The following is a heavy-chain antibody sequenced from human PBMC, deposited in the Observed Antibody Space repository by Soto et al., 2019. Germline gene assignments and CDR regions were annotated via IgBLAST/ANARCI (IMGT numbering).Heavy chain of an antibody. CDR3: ARQRGCDY. J-gene: IGHJ4*02. Sequence: XGSLRLSCAASGFTFSGYSMSWVRQAPGKGLEWVANIKQDGSEKYYVDSVKGRFTISRDNAKNSVYLQMNSLRADDTAVYYCARQRGCDYWGQGTLVTVSS. CDR2: IKQDGSEK. CDR1: GFTFSGYS. V-gene: IGHV3-7*01. D-gene: IGHD1-1*01.